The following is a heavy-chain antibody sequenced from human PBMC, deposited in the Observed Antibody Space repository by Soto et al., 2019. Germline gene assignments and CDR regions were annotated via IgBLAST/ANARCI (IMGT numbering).Heavy chain of an antibody. CDR3: ARAQDDREGVGY. CDR2: IIPIFGTA. V-gene: IGHV1-69*12. Sequence: QVQLVQSGAEVKKPGSSVKVSCKASGGTFSSYAISWVRQAPGQGLEWMGGIIPIFGTANYAQKFQGRVTITADESTSTAYMELRSLRAENTAVYYCARAQDDREGVGYWGQGTLVTVSS. CDR1: GGTFSSYA. D-gene: IGHD3-22*01. J-gene: IGHJ4*02.